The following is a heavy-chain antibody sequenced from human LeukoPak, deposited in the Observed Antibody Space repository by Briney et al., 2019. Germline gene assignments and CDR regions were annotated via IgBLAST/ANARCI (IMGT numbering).Heavy chain of an antibody. CDR1: GGSISSSSYY. V-gene: IGHV4-39*01. CDR2: IYYSGST. J-gene: IGHJ4*02. Sequence: SETLSLTCTVSGGSISSSSYYWGWIRQPPGKGLEWIGSIYYSGSTYYNPSLKSRVTISVDTSKNQFSLKLSSVTAADTAVYYCAGLSSGSDYWGQGTLVTVSS. D-gene: IGHD6-19*01. CDR3: AGLSSGSDY.